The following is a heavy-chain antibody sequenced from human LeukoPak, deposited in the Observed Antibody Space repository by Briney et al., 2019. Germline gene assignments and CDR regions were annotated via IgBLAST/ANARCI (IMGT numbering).Heavy chain of an antibody. CDR3: ARDRDYSNSLDY. J-gene: IGHJ4*02. V-gene: IGHV4-4*07. CDR1: GDSLSSCY. Sequence: SETLSLTCTVSGDSLSSCYWSWIRQPAEKGLEWIGRICTSGSINYNPSLTNRVTMSVDTSKNQFSLKLTSVTAADTAVYYCARDRDYSNSLDYWGQGTLVTVSS. D-gene: IGHD6-6*01. CDR2: ICTSGSI.